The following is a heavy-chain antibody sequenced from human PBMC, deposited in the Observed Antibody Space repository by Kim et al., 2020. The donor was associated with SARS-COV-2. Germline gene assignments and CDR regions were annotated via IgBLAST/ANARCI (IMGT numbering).Heavy chain of an antibody. J-gene: IGHJ4*02. CDR2: NT. Sequence: NTQYAQELQGRDTLTTDTSQSTAYMALRSLRSDDTAVYYCARANREGIFDYWGQGTLVTVSS. CDR3: ARANREGIFDY. V-gene: IGHV1-18*01. D-gene: IGHD1-26*01.